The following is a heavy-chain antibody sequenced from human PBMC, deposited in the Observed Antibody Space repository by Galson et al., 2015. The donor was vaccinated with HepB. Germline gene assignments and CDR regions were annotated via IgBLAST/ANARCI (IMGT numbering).Heavy chain of an antibody. V-gene: IGHV4-59*08. Sequence: ETLSLTCTVSGGSISSYRWSWIRQPPGKGLEWIGDIYYSGSTNPNPSLKSRVIISIDTSKNQFSRRLTSVTAADTAVYYCARQQYSSGLLDFWGQGTLVTVSS. J-gene: IGHJ4*02. D-gene: IGHD6-19*01. CDR2: IYYSGST. CDR3: ARQQYSSGLLDF. CDR1: GGSISSYR.